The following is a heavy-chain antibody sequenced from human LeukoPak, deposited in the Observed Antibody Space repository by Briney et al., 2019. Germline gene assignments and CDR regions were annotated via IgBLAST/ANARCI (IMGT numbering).Heavy chain of an antibody. CDR1: GASISTYY. J-gene: IGHJ3*02. CDR3: ARESVAAAGTKAFDI. V-gene: IGHV4-59*01. D-gene: IGHD6-13*01. Sequence: SETLSLTCIVSGASISTYYWSWIRQPPGRGLQWIGYIFYSGSTNCNPSLESRVTISLDTSKNQFSLKLTSVTAADTAVYYCARESVAAAGTKAFDIWGQGTMVTVSS. CDR2: IFYSGST.